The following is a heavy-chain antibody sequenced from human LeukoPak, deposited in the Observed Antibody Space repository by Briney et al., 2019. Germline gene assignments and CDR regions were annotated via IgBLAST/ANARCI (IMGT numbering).Heavy chain of an antibody. CDR2: FDPEDGET. CDR3: ATVMVHKAWYYFDY. J-gene: IGHJ4*02. CDR1: GYTLTELS. D-gene: IGHD2-8*01. V-gene: IGHV1-24*01. Sequence: GASVKVSCKVSGYTLTELSMHWVRQAPGKGLEWMGGFDPEDGETIYAQKFQGRVTMTEDTSTDTAYVELSSLRSEDTAVYYCATVMVHKAWYYFDYWGQGTLVTVSS.